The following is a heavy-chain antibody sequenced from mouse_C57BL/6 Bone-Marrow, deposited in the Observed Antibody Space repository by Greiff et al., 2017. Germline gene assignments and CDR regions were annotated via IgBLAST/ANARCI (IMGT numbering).Heavy chain of an antibody. D-gene: IGHD2-1*01. CDR2: ISYDGSN. CDR1: GYSITSGYY. J-gene: IGHJ2*01. CDR3: AKGGNLFDY. V-gene: IGHV3-6*01. Sequence: EVQLVESGPGLVKPSQSLSLTCSVTGYSITSGYYRNWIRQFPGNKLEWMGYISYDGSNNYNPSLKNRISITRDTSKNQFFLKLNSVTTEDTATYYCAKGGNLFDYWGQGTTLTVSS.